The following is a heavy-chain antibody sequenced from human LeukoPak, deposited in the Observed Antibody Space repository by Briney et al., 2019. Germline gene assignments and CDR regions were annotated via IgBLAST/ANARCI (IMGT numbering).Heavy chain of an antibody. D-gene: IGHD4-23*01. J-gene: IGHJ4*02. V-gene: IGHV4-31*03. CDR3: ARGSTVVTPCDY. CDR2: IYYSGST. CDR1: GGSISSGGYY. Sequence: TLSLTCTVSGGSISSGGYYWSWIRQHPGKGLEWIGYIYYSGSTYYNPSLKSRVTISVDTSKNQFSLKLSSVTAADTAVYYCARGSTVVTPCDYWGQGTLVTVSS.